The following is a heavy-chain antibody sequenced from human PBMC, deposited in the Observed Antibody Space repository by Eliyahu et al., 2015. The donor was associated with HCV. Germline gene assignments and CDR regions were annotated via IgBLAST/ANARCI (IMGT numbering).Heavy chain of an antibody. D-gene: IGHD6-19*01. CDR3: ARGMLGAGTKAAFDI. CDR2: ISSSSSYI. V-gene: IGHV3-21*01. CDR1: GLIFSSYT. J-gene: IGHJ3*02. Sequence: DVQLVESGGGLVKPGGSLRLSCAASGLIFSSYTMNWVRQAPGKGLEWVSSISSSSSYIYYADSVKGRFTISRDNAKNSLYLQTNSLRAEDTAVYYCARGMLGAGTKAAFDIWGQGTVVTVSS.